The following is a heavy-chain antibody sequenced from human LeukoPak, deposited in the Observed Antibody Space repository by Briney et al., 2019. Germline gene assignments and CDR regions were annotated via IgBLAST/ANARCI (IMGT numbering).Heavy chain of an antibody. Sequence: GASVKVSCKASGYTFTSYGISWVRQAPGQGLEWMGGIIPIFGTANYAQKFQGRVTITTDESTSTAYMELSSLRSEDTAVYYCARRASIAARPGQDAFDIWGQGTMVTVSS. D-gene: IGHD6-6*01. V-gene: IGHV1-69*05. J-gene: IGHJ3*02. CDR2: IIPIFGTA. CDR3: ARRASIAARPGQDAFDI. CDR1: GYTFTSYG.